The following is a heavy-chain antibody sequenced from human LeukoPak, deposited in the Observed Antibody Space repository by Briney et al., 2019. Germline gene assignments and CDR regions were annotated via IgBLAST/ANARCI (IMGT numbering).Heavy chain of an antibody. J-gene: IGHJ4*02. Sequence: GGSLRLSCTASGFTFSNFWMSWVRQAPGKGLEWVANIKPDGSDKYYVDSMEGRFTISRDNAKNSLYLQMNSLRAEDTAVYYCARKDSSPRTFNYWGQGTLVTVSS. CDR3: ARKDSSPRTFNY. CDR1: GFTFSNFW. V-gene: IGHV3-7*01. D-gene: IGHD3-22*01. CDR2: IKPDGSDK.